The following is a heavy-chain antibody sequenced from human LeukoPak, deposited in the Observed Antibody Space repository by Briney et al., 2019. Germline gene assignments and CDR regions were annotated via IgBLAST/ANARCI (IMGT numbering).Heavy chain of an antibody. CDR2: ISYDGSNR. D-gene: IGHD6-13*01. CDR3: ARDKAAAAGHFDY. V-gene: IGHV3-30*01. CDR1: GFTFSSYA. J-gene: IGHJ4*02. Sequence: PGRSLRLSCTASGFTFSSYAMHWVRQAPGKGLEWVAVISYDGSNRYYADSVKGRFTISRDNSKNTLYLQMNSLRAEDTAVYYCARDKAAAAGHFDYWGQGTLVTVSS.